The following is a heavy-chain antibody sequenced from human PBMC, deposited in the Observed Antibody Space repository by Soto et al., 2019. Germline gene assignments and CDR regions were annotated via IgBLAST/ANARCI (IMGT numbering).Heavy chain of an antibody. J-gene: IGHJ6*02. CDR2: IGPSDSYT. V-gene: IGHV5-10-1*01. D-gene: IGHD6-6*01. CDR3: AMGLEIAARPSYYYYYGMDV. CDR1: GYSFTSYW. Sequence: PGESLKISCTGSGYSFTSYWISWVRQMHGKGRERVGRIGPSDSYTNYNPSFQAHVTITADKSITTAYLQWSSLKASYTAMYYCAMGLEIAARPSYYYYYGMDVWGQGTTVTVSS.